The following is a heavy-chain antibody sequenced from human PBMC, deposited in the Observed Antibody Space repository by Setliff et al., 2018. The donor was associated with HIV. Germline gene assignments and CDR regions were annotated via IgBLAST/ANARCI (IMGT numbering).Heavy chain of an antibody. CDR2: INSDGTSP. Sequence: PGGSLRLSCVGSGFTFGSHWMHWVRQSPGKGLVWISRINSDGTSPWYADSVKGRFTISRDNVKKTLYLQMNSLRVEDTAIYYCIRDGRGVTTINCYYGMDVWGQGATVTVSS. V-gene: IGHV3-74*01. J-gene: IGHJ6*02. CDR3: IRDGRGVTTINCYYGMDV. CDR1: GFTFGSHW. D-gene: IGHD4-17*01.